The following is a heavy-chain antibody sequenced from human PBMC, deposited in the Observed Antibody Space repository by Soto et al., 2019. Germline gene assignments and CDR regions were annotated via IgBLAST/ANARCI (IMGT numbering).Heavy chain of an antibody. D-gene: IGHD6-19*01. J-gene: IGHJ4*02. CDR1: GGSISSSSYY. Sequence: SETLSLTCTVSGGSISSSSYYWGWIRQPPGKGLEWIGSIYSSGNTYYNPSLKSRVTISVDTSKNQFSLKLSSVTAADTAVYYCARAGGLGAVAVDYWGQGTLVTVSS. V-gene: IGHV4-39*07. CDR2: IYSSGNT. CDR3: ARAGGLGAVAVDY.